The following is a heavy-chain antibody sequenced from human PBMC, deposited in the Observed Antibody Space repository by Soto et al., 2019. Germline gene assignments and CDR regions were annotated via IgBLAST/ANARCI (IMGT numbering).Heavy chain of an antibody. Sequence: ASVKVSCKASGYTFTGYYMHWVRQAPGQGLEWMGWINPNSGDTNYAQKFQGRVTMTRDTSISTAYMELSRLRSDDTAVYYCAIPPRGELLRDYYYYGMDVWGQGTTVTVSS. CDR1: GYTFTGYY. V-gene: IGHV1-2*02. D-gene: IGHD1-26*01. CDR2: INPNSGDT. CDR3: AIPPRGELLRDYYYYGMDV. J-gene: IGHJ6*02.